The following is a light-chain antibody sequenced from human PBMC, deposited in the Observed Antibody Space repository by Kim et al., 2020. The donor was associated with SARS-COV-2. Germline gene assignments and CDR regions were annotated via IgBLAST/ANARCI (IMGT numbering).Light chain of an antibody. J-gene: IGLJ2*01. CDR3: NSRDNIDYVL. Sequence: SSELTQDPAVSVALGQTVRITCQGDSLRSYYTTWYQQKPGQAPIVVVYGKNNRPSGIPDRFSGSSSGNTASLTITGTQAGDEADYYCNSRDNIDYVLFGG. V-gene: IGLV3-19*01. CDR2: GKN. CDR1: SLRSYY.